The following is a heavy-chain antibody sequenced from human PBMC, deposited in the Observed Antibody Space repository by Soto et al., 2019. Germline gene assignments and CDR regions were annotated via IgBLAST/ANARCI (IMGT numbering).Heavy chain of an antibody. D-gene: IGHD5-18*01. J-gene: IGHJ6*02. CDR3: AGERGYSDGFAYFAMDV. Sequence: PGGSLRLSCAASGFTFNTYGMHWVRQAPGKGLEWVAVVSYDGNRKYYTDSVKGRFTISRDNSKNTLNLQMNSLRAEDTAVYFCAGERGYSDGFAYFAMDVWGQGTTVTVS. CDR1: GFTFNTYG. CDR2: VSYDGNRK. V-gene: IGHV3-30*03.